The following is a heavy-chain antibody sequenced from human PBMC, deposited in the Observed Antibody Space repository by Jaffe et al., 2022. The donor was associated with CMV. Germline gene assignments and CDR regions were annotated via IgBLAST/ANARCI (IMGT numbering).Heavy chain of an antibody. CDR3: VDPPNF. J-gene: IGHJ4*02. V-gene: IGHV3-23*01. Sequence: DVQLLESGGGLVQTGGSLRLSCAASGLTFNNYAMSWVRQGPGKGLEWVSSINGRGDERHYADSAKGRFTISRDNSKNTVFLQMNSLRGEDTAVYYCVDPPNFWGQGTLVTVSS. CDR1: GLTFNNYA. CDR2: INGRGDER.